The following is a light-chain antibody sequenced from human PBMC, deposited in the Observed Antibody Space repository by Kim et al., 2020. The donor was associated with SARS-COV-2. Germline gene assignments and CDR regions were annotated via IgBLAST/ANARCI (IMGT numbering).Light chain of an antibody. J-gene: IGKJ2*01. Sequence: ETVLTQSPATLSMSPGEGATLSCRASQSISNHLAWYQQKPGQIPRLLIFDASNRAPGIPARFNASWSGTDFTLTITRLEPEDFAVYYCQQRTRWPPYTFGQGTKLEI. CDR2: DAS. V-gene: IGKV3-11*01. CDR3: QQRTRWPPYT. CDR1: QSISNH.